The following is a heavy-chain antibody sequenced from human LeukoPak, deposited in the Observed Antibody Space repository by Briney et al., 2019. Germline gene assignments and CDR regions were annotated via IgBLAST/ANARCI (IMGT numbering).Heavy chain of an antibody. D-gene: IGHD3-22*01. CDR3: ARQERDYYDSSGYYGYWN. V-gene: IGHV4-59*08. CDR1: GGSISSYY. CDR2: IYYSGST. Sequence: PSETLSLTCTVSGGSISSYYWSWIRQPPGKGLEWIGYIYYSGSTNYNPSLKSRVTISVDTSKNQFSLKLSSVTAADTAVYYCARQERDYYDSSGYYGYWNWGQGTLVTVSS. J-gene: IGHJ4*02.